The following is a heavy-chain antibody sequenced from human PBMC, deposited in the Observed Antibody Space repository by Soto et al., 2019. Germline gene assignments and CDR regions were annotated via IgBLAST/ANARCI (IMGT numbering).Heavy chain of an antibody. CDR1: GFTFSTYA. CDR2: LTGSGATT. V-gene: IGHV3-23*04. CDR3: AKGVKVPAAIRYYYYGLDV. D-gene: IGHD2-2*01. J-gene: IGHJ6*02. Sequence: VQLVESGGGLVKPGGSLRLSCTASGFTFSTYALSWVRQAPGKGLEWVSALTGSGATTYYADSVKGRFTISRDNSKNTLYLQMSSLRAEDTAIYYCAKGVKVPAAIRYYYYGLDVWGHGTTVTVSS.